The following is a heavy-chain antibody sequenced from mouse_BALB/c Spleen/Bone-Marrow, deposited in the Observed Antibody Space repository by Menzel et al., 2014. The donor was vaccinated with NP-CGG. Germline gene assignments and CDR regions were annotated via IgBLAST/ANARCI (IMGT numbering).Heavy chain of an antibody. CDR2: IHPSDSEI. J-gene: IGHJ1*01. Sequence: VQLQQSGAELVRPGASVKVSCKASGYSFTSYWMNWVKQNPGQGLEWIGMIHPSDSEIRLNQKFKDKATLTVDKSSSTAYRQCSSPTSEDSAVYHCARGGYDGWYFDIWGAETTVSVSS. CDR1: GYSFTSYW. D-gene: IGHD2-2*01. CDR3: ARGGYDGWYFDI. V-gene: IGHV1-74*01.